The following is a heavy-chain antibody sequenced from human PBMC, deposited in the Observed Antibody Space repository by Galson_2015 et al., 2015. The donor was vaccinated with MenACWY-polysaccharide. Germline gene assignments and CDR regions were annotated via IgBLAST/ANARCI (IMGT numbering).Heavy chain of an antibody. J-gene: IGHJ4*02. CDR1: GFHFTNHG. D-gene: IGHD3-10*01. CDR2: IWYDGSKE. CDR3: ARALRGITVDD. Sequence: LRLSRAASGFHFTNHGMHWVRQAPGKGLEWVALIWYDGSKEYYAGSVKGRFTISKDNSKNTVYLQMNSLRAEDTAVYYCARALRGITVDDWGQGTLVAVSS. V-gene: IGHV3-33*01.